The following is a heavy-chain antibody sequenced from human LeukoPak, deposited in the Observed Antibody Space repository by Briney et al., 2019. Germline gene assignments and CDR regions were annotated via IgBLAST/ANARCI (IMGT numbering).Heavy chain of an antibody. Sequence: PSETLSLTCTVSGGSISSYYWSWIRQPPGKGLEWIGYIYYSGSTNYNPSLKSRVTISVDTSKNQFSPKLSSVTAADTAVYYCARFLGGKYFDYWGQGTLVTVCS. CDR1: GGSISSYY. V-gene: IGHV4-59*08. CDR2: IYYSGST. D-gene: IGHD3-10*01. J-gene: IGHJ4*02. CDR3: ARFLGGKYFDY.